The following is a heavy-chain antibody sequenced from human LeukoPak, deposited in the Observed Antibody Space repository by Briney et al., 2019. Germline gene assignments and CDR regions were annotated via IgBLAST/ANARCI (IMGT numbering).Heavy chain of an antibody. V-gene: IGHV4-4*07. CDR1: GGSISSYS. CDR2: ISPSGST. J-gene: IGHJ6*03. D-gene: IGHD1-14*01. CDR3: ARQEPYYYYMDV. Sequence: PSETLSLTCTVSGGSISSYSWSWIRQPAGKGLECIGHISPSGSTNYNPSLKSRVTMSVDTSKNQFSLKLSSVTAADTAVYYCARQEPYYYYMDVWGKGTTVTVSS.